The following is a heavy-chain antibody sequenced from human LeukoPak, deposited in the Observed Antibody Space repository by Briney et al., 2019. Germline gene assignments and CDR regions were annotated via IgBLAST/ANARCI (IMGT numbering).Heavy chain of an antibody. Sequence: ASVKVSCKASGYTFTGYYMHWVRQAPGQGLESMGWINPNSGGTNSAQKFQGRVTMTRDTSISTAYMELSRLRSDDTAVYYCARGITIFGVVIIGWFDPWGQGTLVTVSS. D-gene: IGHD3-3*01. V-gene: IGHV1-2*02. CDR1: GYTFTGYY. CDR3: ARGITIFGVVIIGWFDP. J-gene: IGHJ5*02. CDR2: INPNSGGT.